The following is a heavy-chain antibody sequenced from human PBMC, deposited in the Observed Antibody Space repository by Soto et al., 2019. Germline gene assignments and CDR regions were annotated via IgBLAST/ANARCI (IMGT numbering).Heavy chain of an antibody. CDR2: IYYSGST. CDR1: GGSISSGGYY. Sequence: PSETLSLTCTVSGGSISSGGYYWSWNRQHPGKGLEWIGYIYYSGSTYYNPSLKSRVTISIDTSKNQFSLKLSSVTAADTAVYYCARGYELDWLDPWGLGTLVTVSS. J-gene: IGHJ5*02. D-gene: IGHD2-15*01. V-gene: IGHV4-31*03. CDR3: ARGYELDWLDP.